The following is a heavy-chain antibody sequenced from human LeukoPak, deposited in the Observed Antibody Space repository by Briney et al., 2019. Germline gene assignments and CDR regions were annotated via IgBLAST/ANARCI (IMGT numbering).Heavy chain of an antibody. CDR1: GDSIRNTNHY. D-gene: IGHD6-13*01. J-gene: IGHJ4*02. Sequence: SETLSLTCTVSGDSIRNTNHYWGWIRQPPGKGLEWIGTIYYVGNTYYTPSLKSRVTMSVDTTKNQFSLKLNSVIAADTAVYYCAGPISSWFRSFDSWGPGTMVTVSS. CDR3: AGPISSWFRSFDS. V-gene: IGHV4-39*01. CDR2: IYYVGNT.